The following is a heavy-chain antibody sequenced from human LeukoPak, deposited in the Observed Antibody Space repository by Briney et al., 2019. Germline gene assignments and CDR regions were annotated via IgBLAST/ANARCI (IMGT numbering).Heavy chain of an antibody. CDR1: SGSISTSNYY. CDR3: AREKGRYCSGGSCSIWFDP. J-gene: IGHJ5*02. Sequence: SETLSLTCTVSSGSISTSNYYWGWVRQPPGKALEWIGNIFYSGSTYYSPSLKSRVTISLDTSRNQFSLKLSSVTAADTAVYYCAREKGRYCSGGSCSIWFDPWGQGTLVTVSS. V-gene: IGHV4-39*07. D-gene: IGHD2-15*01. CDR2: IFYSGST.